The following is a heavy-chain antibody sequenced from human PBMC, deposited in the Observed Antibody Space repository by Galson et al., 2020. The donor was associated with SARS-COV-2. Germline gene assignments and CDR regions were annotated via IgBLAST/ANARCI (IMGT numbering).Heavy chain of an antibody. CDR1: GGSISSNNYY. J-gene: IGHJ4*02. D-gene: IGHD4-17*01. V-gene: IGHV4-39*01. CDR2: IYYTGST. Sequence: ASETLSLTCTVSGGSISSNNYYWGWIRQPPGKGLEWIASIYYTGSTYYNPSLKSRLTVSVDTSKNQFSLRLTSVTAADTAVYYCARLRMSTVTFIDYWGQGSLVTVSS. CDR3: ARLRMSTVTFIDY.